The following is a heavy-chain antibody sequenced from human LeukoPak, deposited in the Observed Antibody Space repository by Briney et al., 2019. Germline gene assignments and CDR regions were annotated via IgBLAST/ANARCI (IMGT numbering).Heavy chain of an antibody. J-gene: IGHJ4*02. CDR2: YTGST. D-gene: IGHD6-19*01. CDR1: GGSISSSTYY. CDR3: ARHGPTRKQWLVEYYFDY. Sequence: PSETLSLTCTVSGGSISSSTYYWGWIRQPPGKGLEWIGSYTGSTDYNPSLKSRVAISVDASKSQSSLRLSSVTAAATAVSYCARHGPTRKQWLVEYYFDYWGQGTLVTVSS. V-gene: IGHV4-39*01.